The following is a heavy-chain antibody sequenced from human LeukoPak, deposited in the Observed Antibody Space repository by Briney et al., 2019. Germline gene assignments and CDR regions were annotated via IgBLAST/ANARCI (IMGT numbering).Heavy chain of an antibody. CDR1: GGTFSSYA. J-gene: IGHJ4*02. CDR2: IIPIFGTA. V-gene: IGHV1-69*05. Sequence: SVKVSRKASGGTFSSYAISWVRQAPGQGLEWMGGIIPIFGTANYAQKFQGRVTITTDKSTSTAYMELSSLRSEDTAVYYCASPTYDYGDPLDYWGQGTLVTVSS. D-gene: IGHD4-17*01. CDR3: ASPTYDYGDPLDY.